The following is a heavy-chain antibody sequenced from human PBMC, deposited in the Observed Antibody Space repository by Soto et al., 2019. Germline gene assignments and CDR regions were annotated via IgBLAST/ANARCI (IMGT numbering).Heavy chain of an antibody. CDR1: GGSISSGGYY. CDR2: IYYSGST. J-gene: IGHJ3*02. V-gene: IGHV4-31*03. D-gene: IGHD1-26*01. Sequence: QVQLQESGPGLVKPSQTLSLTCTVSGGSISSGGYYWSWLRPHTGKGLEGIGYIYYSGSTYYHPSLKSRVTLSVDTSKNQFSLKLSSVTAADTAVYYCASAYSWSYYRAAAFDICGQGTMVTVAS. CDR3: ASAYSWSYYRAAAFDI.